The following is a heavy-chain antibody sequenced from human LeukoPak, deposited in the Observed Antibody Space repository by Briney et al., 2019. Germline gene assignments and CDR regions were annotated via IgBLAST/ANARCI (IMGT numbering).Heavy chain of an antibody. J-gene: IGHJ4*02. Sequence: SVTVSCTASGFTFTSSAVQWVRQARGQRLELIGWIVVGSGNTNYAQKFQERVTITRDMSTSTAYMELSSLRSEDTAVYYCAADPYYYDSSGYSFDYWGQGTLVTVSS. V-gene: IGHV1-58*01. CDR3: AADPYYYDSSGYSFDY. D-gene: IGHD3-22*01. CDR2: IVVGSGNT. CDR1: GFTFTSSA.